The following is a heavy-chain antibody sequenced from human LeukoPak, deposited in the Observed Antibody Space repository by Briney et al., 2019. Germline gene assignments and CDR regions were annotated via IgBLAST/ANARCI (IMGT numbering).Heavy chain of an antibody. D-gene: IGHD1-1*01. CDR2: IYYSGAT. J-gene: IGHJ4*02. Sequence: PSETLSLTCTVSGGSFGKTSYYWGWIRQPPGKGLEWIGNIYYSGATYYNPFLKSRVTISVDTSKNQFSLTLNSVTAADTAVYFCARFKQLGRSFDSWGLGSMVTVSS. CDR1: GGSFGKTSYY. V-gene: IGHV4-39*07. CDR3: ARFKQLGRSFDS.